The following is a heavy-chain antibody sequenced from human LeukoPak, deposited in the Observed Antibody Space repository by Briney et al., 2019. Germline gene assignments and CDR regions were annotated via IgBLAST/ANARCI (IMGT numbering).Heavy chain of an antibody. CDR3: ARERPDNDY. CDR2: ISSSGNYI. CDR1: GFTFSSYS. Sequence: PGGSLRLSCAASGFTFSSYSMNWVRHAPGKGLEWVSSISSSGNYIYYGDSVKGRFTISRDNAKNSLYLQMNNLRVEDTAVYYCARERPDNDYWGQGTLVTVSS. J-gene: IGHJ4*02. D-gene: IGHD1-1*01. V-gene: IGHV3-21*01.